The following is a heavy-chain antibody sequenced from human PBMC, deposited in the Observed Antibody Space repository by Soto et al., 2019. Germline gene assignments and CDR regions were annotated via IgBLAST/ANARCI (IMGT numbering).Heavy chain of an antibody. Sequence: QVQLQESGPGLVKPSETLSLTCTVSGGSINSYYWSWIRQPLGKGLEWIGYIYYSGSTNYNPSLKSRVTISVDTSKNQFSLKLTSVTAADTAVYYCASQGYWGQGTLVTVSS. CDR2: IYYSGST. CDR1: GGSINSYY. CDR3: ASQGY. V-gene: IGHV4-59*08. J-gene: IGHJ4*02.